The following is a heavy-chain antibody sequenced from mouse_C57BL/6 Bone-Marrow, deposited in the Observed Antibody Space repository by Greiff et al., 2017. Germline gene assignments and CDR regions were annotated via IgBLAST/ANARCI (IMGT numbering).Heavy chain of an antibody. V-gene: IGHV5-17*01. CDR3: ARWSPFAY. Sequence: EVKLLESGGGLVKPGGSLKLSCAASGFTFSDYGMHWVRQAPEKGLEWVAYISSGSSTIYYADTVKGRFTISSDNAKNTLFLQMTSLRSEDTAMYYCARWSPFAYWGQGTLVTVSA. D-gene: IGHD1-1*02. CDR2: ISSGSSTI. J-gene: IGHJ3*01. CDR1: GFTFSDYG.